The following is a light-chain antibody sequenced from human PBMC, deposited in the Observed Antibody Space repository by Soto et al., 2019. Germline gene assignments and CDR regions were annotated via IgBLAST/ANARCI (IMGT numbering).Light chain of an antibody. CDR3: QQYNIYT. Sequence: DIQMTQSPSTLSASVGDRVTSTCRASQSISSWWAWYQQKPGQAPKLLIYKAVSLDSGVPSRFSGSGSGTEFTLTISSLQPDDCAKYYCQQYNIYTFGQGTKLDIK. CDR2: KAV. J-gene: IGKJ2*01. V-gene: IGKV1-5*03. CDR1: QSISSW.